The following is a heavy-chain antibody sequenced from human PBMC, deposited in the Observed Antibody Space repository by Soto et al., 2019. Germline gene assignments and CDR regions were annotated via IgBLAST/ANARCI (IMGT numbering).Heavy chain of an antibody. CDR2: IIPILGIA. CDR1: GGTFSSYT. D-gene: IGHD3-10*01. Sequence: GASVKVSCKASGGTFSSYTISWVRQAPGQGLEWMRRIIPILGIANYAQKFQGRVTITADKSTSTAYMELSSLRSEDTAVYYCARGFGYYFDYWGQGTLVTVSS. J-gene: IGHJ4*02. CDR3: ARGFGYYFDY. V-gene: IGHV1-69*02.